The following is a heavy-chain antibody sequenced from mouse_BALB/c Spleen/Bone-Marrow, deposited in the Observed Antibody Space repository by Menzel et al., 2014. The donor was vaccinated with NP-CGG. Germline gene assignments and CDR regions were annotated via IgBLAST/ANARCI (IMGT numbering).Heavy chain of an antibody. CDR3: ARDGVYGSHYYAIDY. Sequence: QVQLKQSGPGLVAPSQSLSITCTVSGFSLTSYGVHWVRQPPGKGLGWLGVIWAGGSTNYNSALMSRLSISKDDSKSQVFLKMNSLQTDDTAMYYCARDGVYGSHYYAIDYWGQGTSVTVSS. D-gene: IGHD1-1*02. V-gene: IGHV2-9*02. J-gene: IGHJ4*01. CDR1: GFSLTSYG. CDR2: IWAGGST.